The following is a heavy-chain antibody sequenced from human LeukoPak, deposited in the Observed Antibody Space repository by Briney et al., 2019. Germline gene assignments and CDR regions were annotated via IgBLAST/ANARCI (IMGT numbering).Heavy chain of an antibody. Sequence: SETLSLTCTVSGGSISSYYWSWIRQHPGKGLEWIGYIYYSGSTNYNPSLKSRVTISVDTSKNQFSLKLSSVTAADTAVYYCARGPRITHGGAFDIWGQGTMVTVSS. CDR3: ARGPRITHGGAFDI. CDR1: GGSISSYY. D-gene: IGHD1-14*01. V-gene: IGHV4-59*01. J-gene: IGHJ3*02. CDR2: IYYSGST.